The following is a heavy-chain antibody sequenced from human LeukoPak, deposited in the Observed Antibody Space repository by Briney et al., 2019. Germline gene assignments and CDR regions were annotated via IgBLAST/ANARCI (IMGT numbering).Heavy chain of an antibody. CDR1: GYTFTSYG. D-gene: IGHD3-10*01. V-gene: IGHV1-18*01. J-gene: IGHJ4*02. CDR3: ARDTYGSGSYYPSSFDY. Sequence: ASVKVSCKASGYTFTSYGISWVRQAPGQGLEWMGWISAYNGNTNYAQKLQGRVTMTTDTSTSTAYMELRSLRSDDTAVYYCARDTYGSGSYYPSSFDYWGQGTLVTVSS. CDR2: ISAYNGNT.